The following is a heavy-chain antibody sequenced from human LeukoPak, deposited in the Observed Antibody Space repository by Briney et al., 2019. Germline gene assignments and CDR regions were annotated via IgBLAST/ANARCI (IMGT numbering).Heavy chain of an antibody. CDR3: ARGRRRVVVTNLNWFDP. CDR2: INHSGST. Sequence: SETLSLTCAVYGGSFSGYYWSWIRQPPGKGLEWIGEINHSGSTNYNPSLKSRVTISVDTSKNQFSLKLSSVTAADTAVYYCARGRRRVVVTNLNWFDPWGQGTLVTVSS. D-gene: IGHD3-22*01. V-gene: IGHV4-34*01. J-gene: IGHJ5*02. CDR1: GGSFSGYY.